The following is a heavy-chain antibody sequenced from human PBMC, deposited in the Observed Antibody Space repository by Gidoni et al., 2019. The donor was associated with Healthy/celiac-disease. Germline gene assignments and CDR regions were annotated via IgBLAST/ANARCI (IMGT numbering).Heavy chain of an antibody. V-gene: IGHV3-74*01. CDR1: GFTFSSYW. Sequence: EVQLVESGGGLVQPGGSLRLSCAASGFTFSSYWMHWFRQAPGKGLVWVSRINSDGSSTSYADSVKGRFTISRDNAKNTLYLQMNSLRAEDTAVYYCARASGHIVVVVAAYDAFDIWGQGTMVTVSS. D-gene: IGHD2-15*01. J-gene: IGHJ3*02. CDR3: ARASGHIVVVVAAYDAFDI. CDR2: INSDGSST.